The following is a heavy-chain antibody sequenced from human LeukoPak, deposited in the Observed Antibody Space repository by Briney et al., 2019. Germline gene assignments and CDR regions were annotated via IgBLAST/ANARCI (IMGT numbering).Heavy chain of an antibody. CDR1: GLTVSSNY. CDR2: IYSGGNT. Sequence: GGSLRLSCAGSGLTVSSNYMSWVRQAPGKGLEWVSVIYSGGNTFYADSMKGRFTISRDNSKITLYLQVNSLRAEDTAMYYCARNILFAFDIWGQGTMVTVSS. J-gene: IGHJ3*02. V-gene: IGHV3-53*01. CDR3: ARNILFAFDI.